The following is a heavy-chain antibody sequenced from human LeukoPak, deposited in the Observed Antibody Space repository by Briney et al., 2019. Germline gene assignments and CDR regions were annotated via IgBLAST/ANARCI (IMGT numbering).Heavy chain of an antibody. CDR1: GYTFTDYY. D-gene: IGHD3-22*01. V-gene: IGHV1-2*02. J-gene: IGHJ4*02. CDR3: ARKYYYDSSGYQGGPLL. CDR2: INPNSGGT. Sequence: GASVKVSCKASGYTFTDYYMYWARQARGQGLEWMGWINPNSGGTNYVQKFQGRVTMTRDTSISTAYMELSRLTSDDTAVYYCARKYYYDSSGYQGGPLLWGQGTLVTVSS.